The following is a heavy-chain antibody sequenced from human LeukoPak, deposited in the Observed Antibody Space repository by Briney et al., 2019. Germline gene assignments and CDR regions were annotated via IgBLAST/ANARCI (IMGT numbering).Heavy chain of an antibody. CDR1: GFTFSSYW. CDR3: ARGAFLMDV. CDR2: IKQDGSEK. D-gene: IGHD2/OR15-2a*01. V-gene: IGHV3-7*01. J-gene: IGHJ6*03. Sequence: PGGSLRLSCAASGFTFSSYWVTWVRQAPGKGPEWVANIKQDGSEKYNVDSVKGRFTISRDNAKRSLYLQMNSLRAEDTAVYYCARGAFLMDVWGKETTVTVSS.